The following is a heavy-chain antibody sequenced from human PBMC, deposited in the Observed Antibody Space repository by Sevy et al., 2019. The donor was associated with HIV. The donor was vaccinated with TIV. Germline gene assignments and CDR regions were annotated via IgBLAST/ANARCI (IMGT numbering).Heavy chain of an antibody. J-gene: IGHJ6*02. D-gene: IGHD2-2*01. CDR2: IIPIFGTA. CDR3: ARDRGFSSTSEYGIDV. V-gene: IGHV1-69*13. Sequence: SVKVSCKASGGTFSKYAISWVRQAPGQGLEWMGGIIPIFGTANYAQKFQGRVTITADESTSTAYMELSSLRSEDTAVSYCARDRGFSSTSEYGIDVWGQGTTVTVSS. CDR1: GGTFSKYA.